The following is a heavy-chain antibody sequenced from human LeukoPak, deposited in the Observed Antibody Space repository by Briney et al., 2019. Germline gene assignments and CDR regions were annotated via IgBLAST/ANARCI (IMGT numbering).Heavy chain of an antibody. CDR2: IYYSGST. V-gene: IGHV4-30-4*01. CDR1: GGSISSGDYY. D-gene: IGHD4-17*01. J-gene: IGHJ4*02. CDR3: ARVTTVMLFDY. Sequence: SETLSLTCTVSGGSISSGDYYWSWIRQPPGKGLEWIGYIYYSGSTYYNPSLKSRVTISVDTSKNQFSLKLSSATAADTAVYYCARVTTVMLFDYWGQGTLVTVSS.